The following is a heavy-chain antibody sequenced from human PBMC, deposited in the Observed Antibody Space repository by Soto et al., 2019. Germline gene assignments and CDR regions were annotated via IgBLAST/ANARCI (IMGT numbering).Heavy chain of an antibody. V-gene: IGHV3-74*01. CDR1: GFTFSSYW. D-gene: IGHD2-15*01. J-gene: IGHJ6*03. Sequence: PGGSLRLSCAASGFTFSSYWMHWVRQAPGKGLVWASRINSDGSSTSYADSVKGRFTISRDNAKNTLYLQMNSLRAEDTAVYYCARGLCSGGSCYQLLYYYYYMDVWGKGTTVTVSS. CDR3: ARGLCSGGSCYQLLYYYYYMDV. CDR2: INSDGSST.